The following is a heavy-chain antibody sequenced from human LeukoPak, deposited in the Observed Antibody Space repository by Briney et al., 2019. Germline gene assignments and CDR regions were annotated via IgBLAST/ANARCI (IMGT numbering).Heavy chain of an antibody. D-gene: IGHD2-15*01. CDR3: ARAYCSGGSCPSHFDY. CDR1: GFTFSSYS. V-gene: IGHV3-21*01. Sequence: GGSLRLSCAASGFTFSSYSMNWVRQAPGKGLEWGSSISSSSSYIYYADPVKGRFTISRDNAKNSLYLQMNSLRAEDTAVYYCARAYCSGGSCPSHFDYWGQGTLVTVSS. CDR2: ISSSSSYI. J-gene: IGHJ4*02.